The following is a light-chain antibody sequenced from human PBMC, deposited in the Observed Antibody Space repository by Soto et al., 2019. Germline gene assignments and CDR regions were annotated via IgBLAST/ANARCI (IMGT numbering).Light chain of an antibody. CDR2: DVN. CDR3: ALYTSSATVV. CDR1: SSDVGGYNY. V-gene: IGLV2-14*01. J-gene: IGLJ2*01. Sequence: QSALTQPASVSGSPGQSITISCTGTSSDVGGYNYVSWYQQYPGKAPKLMIYDVNNRPSGVSDRFSGSKSGHTTSLTISGREADDEADYYCALYTSSATVVFGGGTKLTVL.